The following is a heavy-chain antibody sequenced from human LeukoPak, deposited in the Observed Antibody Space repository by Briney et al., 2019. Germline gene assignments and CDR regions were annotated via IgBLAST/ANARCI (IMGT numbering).Heavy chain of an antibody. CDR2: IYYSGST. J-gene: IGHJ4*02. CDR1: GGSISSYY. V-gene: IGHV4-59*01. Sequence: PSETLSLTCTVSGGSISSYYWSWIRQPPGKGLEWIGYIYYSGSTNYNPSLKSRVTISVDTSKNQFSLKLSSVTAADTAVYYCGRGAYGDYDPPNYWGQGTLVTVSS. CDR3: GRGAYGDYDPPNY. D-gene: IGHD4-17*01.